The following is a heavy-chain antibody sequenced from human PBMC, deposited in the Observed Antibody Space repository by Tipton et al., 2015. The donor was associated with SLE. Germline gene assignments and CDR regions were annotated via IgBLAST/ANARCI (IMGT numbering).Heavy chain of an antibody. CDR1: GDSKYSGSYY. CDR2: IYINGGT. V-gene: IGHV4-61*02. Sequence: TLSLTCTVSGDSKYSGSYYWSGMRQPAGKGLECIGRIYINGGTDYNPSLKSRVTISQDTSRNQFSLSLNSVTAADTAVYYCAGPSGVGAHAKYLQHWGQGTQVTVSS. CDR3: AGPSGVGAHAKYLQH. J-gene: IGHJ1*01. D-gene: IGHD2-15*01.